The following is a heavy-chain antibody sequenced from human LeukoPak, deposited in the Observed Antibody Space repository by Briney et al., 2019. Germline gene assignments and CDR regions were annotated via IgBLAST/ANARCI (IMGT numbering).Heavy chain of an antibody. CDR1: GFTFSSYS. Sequence: TGGSLRLPCAASGFTFSSYSMNWVRQAPGKGREWVSYISSSSSTIYYADSVKGRFTISRDNAKNSLYLQMNSLRDEDTAVYYCARGRNSPEEQQLVPDIYYYYYMDVWGKGTTVTVSS. D-gene: IGHD6-13*01. J-gene: IGHJ6*03. CDR3: ARGRNSPEEQQLVPDIYYYYYMDV. CDR2: ISSSSSTI. V-gene: IGHV3-48*02.